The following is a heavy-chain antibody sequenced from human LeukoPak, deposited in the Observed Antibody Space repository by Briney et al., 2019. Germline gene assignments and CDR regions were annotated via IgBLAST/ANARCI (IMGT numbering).Heavy chain of an antibody. D-gene: IGHD2-2*01. CDR1: GGSISSYY. J-gene: IGHJ4*02. CDR2: IYYSGST. Sequence: SETLSLTCTVSGGSISSYYWSWVRQPAGKGLEWIGHIYYSGSTNYNPSLKSRVTISVDTSKNQFSLKLSSVIAADTAVYYCARDRREYCSDTSCYPQNYFDYWGQGTLVTVSS. V-gene: IGHV4-59*01. CDR3: ARDRREYCSDTSCYPQNYFDY.